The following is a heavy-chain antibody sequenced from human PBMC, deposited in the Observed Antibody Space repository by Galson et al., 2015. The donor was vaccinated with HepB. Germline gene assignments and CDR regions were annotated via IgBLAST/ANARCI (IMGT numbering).Heavy chain of an antibody. CDR2: IKQDESEK. CDR1: GFSFASYW. D-gene: IGHD5-24*01. CDR3: ASYNPTVKYFDH. J-gene: IGHJ4*02. V-gene: IGHV3-7*02. Sequence: SLRLSCAASGFSFASYWMTWVRQAPGKRLEWVANIKQDESEKYYVDSVRGRFTISRDNAKNSLFLQMNSLRAEDTAMYYCASYNPTVKYFDHWGQGTLVTVSS.